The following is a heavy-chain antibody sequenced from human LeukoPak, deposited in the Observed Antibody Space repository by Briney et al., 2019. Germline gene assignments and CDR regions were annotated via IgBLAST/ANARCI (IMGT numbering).Heavy chain of an antibody. D-gene: IGHD4-11*01. Sequence: GGSLRLSCAASGFTFSDHYMEWVRQAPGKGREWVGRTRNKANSYTTEYAASVKGIFTISRDDSKNSLYLQMNSLKTEDTAVYYCASTADYSNYALFDYWGQGTLVTVSS. CDR3: ASTADYSNYALFDY. CDR2: TRNKANSYTT. J-gene: IGHJ4*02. V-gene: IGHV3-72*01. CDR1: GFTFSDHY.